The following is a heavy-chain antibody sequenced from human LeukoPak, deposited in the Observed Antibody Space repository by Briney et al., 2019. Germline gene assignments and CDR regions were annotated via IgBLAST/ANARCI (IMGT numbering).Heavy chain of an antibody. J-gene: IGHJ3*02. CDR2: IYSGGST. CDR1: GFTVSSNY. CDR3: ASDYGDSVGALDI. V-gene: IGHV3-53*01. Sequence: GGSLRLSCAASGFTVSSNYMSWVRQAPGKGLEWVSVIYSGGSTYYADSVKGRFTISRENSKNTLYLQMNSLRAEDTAVHYCASDYGDSVGALDIWGPGTMVTVSS. D-gene: IGHD4-17*01.